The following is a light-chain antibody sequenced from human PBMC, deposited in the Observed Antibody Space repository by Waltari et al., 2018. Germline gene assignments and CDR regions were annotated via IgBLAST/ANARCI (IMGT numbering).Light chain of an antibody. CDR2: YVT. CDR3: SSYTSSITVI. V-gene: IGLV2-14*03. CDR1: STDIGGYNF. J-gene: IGLJ2*01. Sequence: QFALTQPAPVPGSPGHSITMPCAGASTDIGGYNFVSCYQHHPGKTPKLIIYYVTNRPSGVSNRFSGSKTVNTAYLTISGLRAEDEADYYCSSYTSSITVIFGGGTKVTVL.